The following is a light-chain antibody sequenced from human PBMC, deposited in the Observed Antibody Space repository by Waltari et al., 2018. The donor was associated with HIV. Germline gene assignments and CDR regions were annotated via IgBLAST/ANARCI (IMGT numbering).Light chain of an antibody. J-gene: IGLJ3*02. CDR2: EVR. V-gene: IGLV2-23*02. CDR3: CSYAGSSTFWV. Sequence: QSALTQSASVSGSPGQSITISCTGTSSDVGSYNLVSWYQQHPGKAPKVMIYEVRKRPSGVSNRFSGSKSGNTASLTSSGLQAEDEADYYCCSYAGSSTFWVFGGGTKLTVL. CDR1: SSDVGSYNL.